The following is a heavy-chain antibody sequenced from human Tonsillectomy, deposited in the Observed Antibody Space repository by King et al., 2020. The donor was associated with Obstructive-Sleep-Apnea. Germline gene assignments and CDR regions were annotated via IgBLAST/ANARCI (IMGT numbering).Heavy chain of an antibody. CDR3: ATPPAAAETVGGLADY. J-gene: IGHJ4*02. CDR1: GFTFSDYA. V-gene: IGHV3-23*04. D-gene: IGHD6-13*01. CDR2: ISGSGGST. Sequence: VQLVESGGDLVQPGGSLRLSCAASGFTFSDYAMNWVRQTPGKGLEWVSGISGSGGSTYYADSVKGRFTISRDNSKNTLYLQMSSLRAEDTALYYCATPPAAAETVGGLADYWGQGTLVTVSS.